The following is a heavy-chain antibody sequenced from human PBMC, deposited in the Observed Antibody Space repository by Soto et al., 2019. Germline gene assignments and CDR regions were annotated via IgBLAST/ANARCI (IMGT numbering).Heavy chain of an antibody. CDR1: GFTFSSSA. J-gene: IGHJ6*02. V-gene: IGHV3-23*01. CDR2: IRGSGGST. Sequence: PGGSLRLSCAASGFTFSSSAMSWVRQAPGKGLEWVSAIRGSGGSTYYADSVKGRFTISRDNSKNTLYLQMNSLRAEDTAVYYCANSKQWLVQDYYYGMDVWGQGTTVTVSS. D-gene: IGHD6-19*01. CDR3: ANSKQWLVQDYYYGMDV.